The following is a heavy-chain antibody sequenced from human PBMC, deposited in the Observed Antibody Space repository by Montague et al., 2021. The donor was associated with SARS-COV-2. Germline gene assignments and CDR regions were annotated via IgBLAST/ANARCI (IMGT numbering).Heavy chain of an antibody. V-gene: IGHV2-70*12. CDR3: AHSYGATWVTRAFDY. D-gene: IGHD4/OR15-4a*01. CDR2: XDWDDEK. J-gene: IGHJ4*02. CDR1: GFSLSTSGMA. Sequence: PALVKPTQTLTLTCTFSGFSLSTSGMAVSWIRQPPGKALEWLALXDWDDEKYYSTSLKTRLTISKDTSKNQVLLTMTSMDPVDTATYYCAHSYGATWVTRAFDYWGQGTLVTVSS.